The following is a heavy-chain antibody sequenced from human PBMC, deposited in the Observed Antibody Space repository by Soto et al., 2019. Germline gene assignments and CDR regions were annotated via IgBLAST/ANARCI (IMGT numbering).Heavy chain of an antibody. Sequence: ASVKVSCKASGYTFTNYDINWVRQATGQGLEWLGWMEPNSGNTGYARKFQGRVTMTRDTSIGTAYMELSSLTSEDTAMYYCARGQIFPVAGPRLLASWGQGTLVTVSS. CDR1: GYTFTNYD. D-gene: IGHD6-19*01. CDR3: ARGQIFPVAGPRLLAS. V-gene: IGHV1-8*01. J-gene: IGHJ4*02. CDR2: MEPNSGNT.